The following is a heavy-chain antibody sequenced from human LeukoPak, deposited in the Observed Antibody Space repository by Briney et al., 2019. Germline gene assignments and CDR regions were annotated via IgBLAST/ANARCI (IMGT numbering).Heavy chain of an antibody. CDR2: ISNSGST. V-gene: IGHV4-59*11. Sequence: SETLSLTCTVSGGSISSHYLTWLRQSPVKGLEWIGDISNSGSTTYNPSLKSRVTISIDTSKNQFSLKLSSVTAADTAVYYCGRDALVGYFSYYYMDVWGKGTTVTVSS. CDR1: GGSISSHY. D-gene: IGHD2-15*01. CDR3: GRDALVGYFSYYYMDV. J-gene: IGHJ6*03.